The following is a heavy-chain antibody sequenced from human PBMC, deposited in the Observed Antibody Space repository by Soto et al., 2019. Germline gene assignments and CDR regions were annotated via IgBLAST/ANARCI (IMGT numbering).Heavy chain of an antibody. CDR1: GFTFSSYG. J-gene: IGHJ6*02. V-gene: IGHV3-30*18. CDR2: ISYDGSNK. D-gene: IGHD1-26*01. CDR3: AKDVVVGATTGLGDYYYYYGMDV. Sequence: GGSLRLSCAASGFTFSSYGMHWGRQAPGKGLEWVAVISYDGSNKYYADSVKGRFTISRDNSKNTLYLQMNSLRAEDTAVYYCAKDVVVGATTGLGDYYYYYGMDVWGQGTTVTVSS.